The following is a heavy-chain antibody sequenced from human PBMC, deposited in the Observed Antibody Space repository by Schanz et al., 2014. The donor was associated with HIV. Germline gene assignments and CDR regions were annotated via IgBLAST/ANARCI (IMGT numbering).Heavy chain of an antibody. CDR3: ARRRGWGSYRYFPYGLDV. J-gene: IGHJ6*02. CDR2: INPNSGGT. V-gene: IGHV1-2*02. Sequence: QVQLVQSGAEVKKPGTSVKVSCEASGYTFTSSDINWVRQAPGQGLEWMGWINPNSGGTNYAQKFQGRVTMTRDTSISTAYMELSRLRSDDTAVYYCARRRGWGSYRYFPYGLDVWGQGTTVTVSS. CDR1: GYTFTSSD. D-gene: IGHD3-16*02.